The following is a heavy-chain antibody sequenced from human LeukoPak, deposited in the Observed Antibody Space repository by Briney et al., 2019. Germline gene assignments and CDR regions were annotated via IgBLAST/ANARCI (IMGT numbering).Heavy chain of an antibody. J-gene: IGHJ6*03. V-gene: IGHV4-59*01. Sequence: SETLSLTCTVSGGSISSYYWSWIRQPPGKGLEWIGYIYYSGSTSYNPSLKSRVTVSVDTSNNQFSLKLSSVTAADTAVYYCARVSWFPGTSYYYMDVWGKGTTVTVSS. D-gene: IGHD1-1*01. CDR1: GGSISSYY. CDR3: ARVSWFPGTSYYYMDV. CDR2: IYYSGST.